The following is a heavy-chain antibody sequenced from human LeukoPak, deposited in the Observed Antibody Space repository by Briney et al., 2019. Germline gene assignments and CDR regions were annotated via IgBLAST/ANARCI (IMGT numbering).Heavy chain of an antibody. Sequence: GGSLRLSCAASGFTFSSYSMNWVRQAPGKGLEWVSYISSSSSTIYYADSVKGRFTISRDNAKNSLYLQMNSLGAEDTAVYYCARSAVVPAAPPYADYYYYMDVWGKGTTVTVSS. CDR2: ISSSSSTI. CDR1: GFTFSSYS. J-gene: IGHJ6*03. CDR3: ARSAVVPAAPPYADYYYYMDV. V-gene: IGHV3-48*01. D-gene: IGHD2-2*01.